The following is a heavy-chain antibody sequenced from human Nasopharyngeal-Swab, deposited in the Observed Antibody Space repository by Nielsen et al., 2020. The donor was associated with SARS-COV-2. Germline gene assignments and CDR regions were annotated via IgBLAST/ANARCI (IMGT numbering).Heavy chain of an antibody. CDR2: KRSKGNNYAT. J-gene: IGHJ4*02. Sequence: ESLKISCAASGFTFSDSAIHWVRHASGEGLEMGARKRSKGNNYATAYSASVKGRFIIFRDDPTNTAYLQMNSLKTEDTAMYYCTRCGGGCYSGRDYWGQGTLVTVSS. CDR1: GFTFSDSA. V-gene: IGHV3-73*01. CDR3: TRCGGGCYSGRDY. D-gene: IGHD2-15*01.